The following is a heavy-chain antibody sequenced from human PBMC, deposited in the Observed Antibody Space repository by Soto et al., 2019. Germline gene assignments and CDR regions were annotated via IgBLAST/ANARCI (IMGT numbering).Heavy chain of an antibody. V-gene: IGHV3-53*01. J-gene: IGHJ4*02. Sequence: EVQLVESGGGLIQPGGSLRLSCAVSGFTVSNNYMSWVRQAPGKGLEGVSVIYSGGYTAYGDSVKGRFTISRDNSKNTLYLKQNGLGAADPGVYCWATQPGGGGYWGQGTLVTVSS. CDR3: ATQPGGGGY. CDR1: GFTVSNNY. D-gene: IGHD3-10*01. CDR2: IYSGGYT.